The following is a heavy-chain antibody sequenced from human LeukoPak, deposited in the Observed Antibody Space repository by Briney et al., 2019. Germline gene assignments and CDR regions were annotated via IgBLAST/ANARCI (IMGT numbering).Heavy chain of an antibody. CDR1: GGSISSYY. CDR3: ASGYYDSSGYYAVSYY. J-gene: IGHJ4*02. D-gene: IGHD3-22*01. V-gene: IGHV4-59*01. CDR2: IYYSGST. Sequence: SETLSLTCTVSGGSISSYYWSWIRQPPGKGLEWIGYIYYSGSTNYNPSLKSRVTISVDTSKNQFSLKLSSVTAAHTAVYYCASGYYDSSGYYAVSYYWGQGTLVTVSS.